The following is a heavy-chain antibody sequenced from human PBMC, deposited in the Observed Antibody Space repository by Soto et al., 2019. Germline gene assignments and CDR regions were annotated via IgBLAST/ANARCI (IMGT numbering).Heavy chain of an antibody. CDR3: ARGGGHED. CDR1: GFTFRSYS. CDR2: IRSSSGYI. Sequence: EVQLVESGGGLVKPGGSLGLSCAASGFTFRSYSMNWVRQAPGKGLEWGSSIRSSSGYIDYADSVKGRFTISRDNAKKALSLQRNSLRAEDPAVYYCARGGGHEDWGQGPLVTVSS. D-gene: IGHD5-12*01. V-gene: IGHV3-21*01. J-gene: IGHJ4*02.